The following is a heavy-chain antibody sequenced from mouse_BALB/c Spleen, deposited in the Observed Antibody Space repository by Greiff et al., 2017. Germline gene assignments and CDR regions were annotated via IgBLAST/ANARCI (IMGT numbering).Heavy chain of an antibody. D-gene: IGHD2-2*01. J-gene: IGHJ2*01. V-gene: IGHV1-54*01. CDR1: GYAFTNYL. CDR3: ARYGYDGGDYLDY. CDR2: INPGSGGT. Sequence: QVQLKESGAELVRPGTSVKVSCKASGYAFTNYLIEWVKQRPGQGLEWIGVINPGSGGTNYNEKFKGKATLTADKSSSTAYMQLSSLTSDDSAVYFCARYGYDGGDYLDYWGQGTTLTGSS.